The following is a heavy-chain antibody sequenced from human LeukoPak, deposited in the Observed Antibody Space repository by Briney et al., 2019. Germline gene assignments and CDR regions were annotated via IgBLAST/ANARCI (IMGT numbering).Heavy chain of an antibody. J-gene: IGHJ4*02. Sequence: GASVKVSCKASGYTSTSYAMNWVRQAPGQGLEWMGWINTNTGNPTYAQGFTGRFVFSLDTSVSTAYLQISSLKAEDTAVYYCATHRGSSIAARRRFDYWGQGTLVTVSS. D-gene: IGHD6-6*01. CDR2: INTNTGNP. V-gene: IGHV7-4-1*02. CDR3: ATHRGSSIAARRRFDY. CDR1: GYTSTSYA.